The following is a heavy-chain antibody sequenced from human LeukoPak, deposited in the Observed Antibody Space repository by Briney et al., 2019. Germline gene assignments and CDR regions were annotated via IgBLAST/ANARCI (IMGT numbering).Heavy chain of an antibody. CDR3: AKDHGSSDWYYFDY. J-gene: IGHJ4*02. CDR1: GFTFSSYA. CDR2: IHCGGSNN. Sequence: GGSLRLSCAASGFTFSSYAMHWVRQAPGKGLEWVAFIHCGGSNNYYADSVKGRFTISRDNSQNPLYLQMNTLRADDTAVYYCAKDHGSSDWYYFDYWGQGTLVTVSS. D-gene: IGHD6-13*01. V-gene: IGHV3-30*02.